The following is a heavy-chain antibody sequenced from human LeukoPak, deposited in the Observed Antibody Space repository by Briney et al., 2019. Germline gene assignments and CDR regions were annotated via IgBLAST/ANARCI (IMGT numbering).Heavy chain of an antibody. D-gene: IGHD2-2*02. CDR3: ASCIGYCSSTSCYTLCYAFDI. V-gene: IGHV3-74*01. CDR2: VQSDGTST. CDR1: GFTFSYYW. J-gene: IGHJ3*02. Sequence: GGSLRLSCTASGFTFSYYWMHWVRQAPGKGLVWVAHVQSDGTSTGYADSVKGRFTISRDNAKNTLYLQMNSLRAKDTAVYYCASCIGYCSSTSCYTLCYAFDIWGQGTMVTVSS.